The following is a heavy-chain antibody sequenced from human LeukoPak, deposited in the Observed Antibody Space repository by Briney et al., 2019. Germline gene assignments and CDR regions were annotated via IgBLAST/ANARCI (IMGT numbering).Heavy chain of an antibody. CDR1: GFTLSSYG. J-gene: IGHJ1*01. D-gene: IGHD6-13*01. CDR2: IWYDGSNK. V-gene: IGHV3-33*01. CDR3: PIEVVAAATGAEYFQH. Sequence: PGGSLRLSCAASGFTLSSYGLHWVRQAPGKGLEWVAVIWYDGSNKYYADSVKGRFTISRDNSKNTLYLQMNSLRAEDTAVYYCPIEVVAAATGAEYFQHWGQGTLVTVSS.